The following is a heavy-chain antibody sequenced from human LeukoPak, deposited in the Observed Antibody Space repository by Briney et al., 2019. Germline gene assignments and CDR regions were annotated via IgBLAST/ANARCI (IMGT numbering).Heavy chain of an antibody. CDR1: GGSISSAGYY. CDR3: ARLVPALWYFDL. CDR2: IYHSGST. V-gene: IGHV4-30-2*01. Sequence: PSETLSLTCTVSGGSISSAGYYWSGIRQPPGKGLAWIGYIYHSGSTYYNPSLKSRVTISVDRSKNQFSLKLSSVNAADTAVYYCARLVPALWYFDLWGRGTLVTVSS. J-gene: IGHJ2*01. D-gene: IGHD6-13*01.